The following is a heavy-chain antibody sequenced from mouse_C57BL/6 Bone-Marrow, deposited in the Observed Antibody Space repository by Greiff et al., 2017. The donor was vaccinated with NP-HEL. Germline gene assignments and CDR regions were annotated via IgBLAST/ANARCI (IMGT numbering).Heavy chain of an antibody. V-gene: IGHV1-78*01. CDR3: ARGGLLLPYYFDY. J-gene: IGHJ2*01. Sequence: VHLVESDAELVKPGASVKISCKVSGYTFTDHTIHWMKQRPEQGLEWIGYIYPRDGSTKYNEKFKGKATLTADKSSSTAYMQLNSLTSEDSAVYFCARGGLLLPYYFDYWGQGTTLTVSS. CDR1: GYTFTDHT. D-gene: IGHD1-1*01. CDR2: IYPRDGST.